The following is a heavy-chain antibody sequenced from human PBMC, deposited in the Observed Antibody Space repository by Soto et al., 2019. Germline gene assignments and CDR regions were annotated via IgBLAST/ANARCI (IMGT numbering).Heavy chain of an antibody. CDR1: GYTLTELS. V-gene: IGHV1-24*01. J-gene: IGHJ4*02. D-gene: IGHD2-15*01. CDR3: ASVALDY. CDR2: FDPEDGET. Sequence: GASVKVSCKVSGYTLTELSMHWVRQAPGKALEGMGGFDPEDGETIYAQKFQGRVTMTEDTSTDTAYMELTSLRSDDTAVYYCASVALDYWGQGTLVTVSS.